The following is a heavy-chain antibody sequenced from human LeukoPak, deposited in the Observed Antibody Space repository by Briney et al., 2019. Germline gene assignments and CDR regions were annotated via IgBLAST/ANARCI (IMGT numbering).Heavy chain of an antibody. D-gene: IGHD2-21*01. J-gene: IGHJ6*02. CDR1: GFTFGHFG. Sequence: PGGSLRLSCAASGFTFGHFGMHWVRQAPGKGLEWVAGIRSDVNEKYYPDSVKGRFTISRDNSKNTLYLQMNSLRGEDTASYYCAKDQRWGHITEIRGRRAIEGYYFGMDVWGQGTTVTVSS. V-gene: IGHV3-30*18. CDR3: AKDQRWGHITEIRGRRAIEGYYFGMDV. CDR2: IRSDVNEK.